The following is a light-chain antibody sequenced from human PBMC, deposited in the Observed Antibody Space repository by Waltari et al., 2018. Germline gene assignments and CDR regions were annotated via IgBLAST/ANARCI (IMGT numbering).Light chain of an antibody. CDR1: QSVSNY. Sequence: EIVLTQSPATLSLSPGERATLSCRASQSVSNYLAWYQQKPGQAPRLLIYDASKRVIGTPARFSGSGSGTDFTFTISSLEPEDFAVYYCQQRNSWPPLFTFGPGTKVDIK. J-gene: IGKJ3*01. CDR2: DAS. V-gene: IGKV3-11*01. CDR3: QQRNSWPPLFT.